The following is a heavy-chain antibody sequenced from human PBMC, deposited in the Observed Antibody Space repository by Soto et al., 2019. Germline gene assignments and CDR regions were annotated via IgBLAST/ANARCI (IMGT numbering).Heavy chain of an antibody. CDR2: IYGGGAT. Sequence: EVQLVASGGGLIQPGGSLRLSCAASGFAVNSNYMSWVRQAPGKGLEWVSVIYGGGATYYSDSVKGRFTVSRDFSKNTLSLQMDSLRAEDTAVYFCAKDPNGDYVGGFEFWGPGTMVTVSS. D-gene: IGHD4-17*01. V-gene: IGHV3-53*01. CDR1: GFAVNSNY. CDR3: AKDPNGDYVGGFEF. J-gene: IGHJ3*01.